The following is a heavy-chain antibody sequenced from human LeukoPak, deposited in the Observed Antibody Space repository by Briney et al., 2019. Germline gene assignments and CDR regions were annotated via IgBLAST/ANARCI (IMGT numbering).Heavy chain of an antibody. CDR1: GFTFSSYE. CDR2: ISSSGTGI. D-gene: IGHD2-2*01. Sequence: PGGSLGLSCAASGFTFSSYEMNWVRQAPGKGLEWVAYISSSGTGIYYADSVKGRFTISRDNAKNSLYLQMNSLRAEDTAVYYCATLSSTWGQGTLVTVSS. J-gene: IGHJ5*02. CDR3: ATLSST. V-gene: IGHV3-48*03.